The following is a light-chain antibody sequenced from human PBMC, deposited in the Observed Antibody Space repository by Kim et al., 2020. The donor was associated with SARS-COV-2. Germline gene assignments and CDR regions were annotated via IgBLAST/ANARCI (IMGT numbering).Light chain of an antibody. CDR3: SSHTTSSTYV. CDR2: DVS. J-gene: IGLJ1*01. CDR1: SGDVGFYNS. V-gene: IGLV2-14*03. Sequence: GQSDTISCTGTSGDVGFYNSVSWYQQHTGKAPKLIIYDVSGRASGVSNRFSGSQSGNTASLTISGLRAEDEGDYYCSSHTTSSTYVFGSGTQLTVL.